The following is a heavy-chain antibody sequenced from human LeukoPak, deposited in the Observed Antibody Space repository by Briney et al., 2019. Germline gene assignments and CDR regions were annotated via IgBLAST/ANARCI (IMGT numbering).Heavy chain of an antibody. D-gene: IGHD6-13*01. CDR2: IYYSGST. J-gene: IGHJ6*02. CDR1: GGSISSYY. V-gene: IGHV4-59*08. CDR3: AGGEYSSSWTSMDV. Sequence: PSETLSLTCTVSGGSISSYYWSWLRQPPGKGLEWIGYIYYSGSTNYKPSLKSRVTISVDTSKKQCSLKLSSVTAADTAVYYCAGGEYSSSWTSMDVWGQGTTVTVSS.